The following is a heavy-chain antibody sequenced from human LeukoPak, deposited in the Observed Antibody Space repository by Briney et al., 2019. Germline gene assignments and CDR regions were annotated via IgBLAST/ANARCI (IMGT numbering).Heavy chain of an antibody. V-gene: IGHV3-23*01. CDR2: ISGSGGST. D-gene: IGHD6-19*01. Sequence: PGGSLRLSCAASGFTFSSYAMSWVRQAPGEGLEWVSAISGSGGSTYYADSVKGRFTISRGNSKNTLYLQMNSLRAEDTAVYYCAKDVSSGFGNWGQGTLVTVSS. J-gene: IGHJ4*02. CDR3: AKDVSSGFGN. CDR1: GFTFSSYA.